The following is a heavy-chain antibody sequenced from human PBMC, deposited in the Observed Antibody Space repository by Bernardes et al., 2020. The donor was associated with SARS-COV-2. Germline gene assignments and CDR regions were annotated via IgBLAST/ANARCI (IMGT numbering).Heavy chain of an antibody. Sequence: GGSLRLSCSASGITFSNYAMHWVRQAPGKGLEHVSAITGFGDSTHYADSVKGRFTISRDNSRNTLFLQMSSLRPEDTAVYYCVKDKRGLNVLRFLEWLPLYYFDYWGQGTLVTVSS. CDR2: ITGFGDST. V-gene: IGHV3-64D*06. D-gene: IGHD3-3*01. J-gene: IGHJ4*02. CDR3: VKDKRGLNVLRFLEWLPLYYFDY. CDR1: GITFSNYA.